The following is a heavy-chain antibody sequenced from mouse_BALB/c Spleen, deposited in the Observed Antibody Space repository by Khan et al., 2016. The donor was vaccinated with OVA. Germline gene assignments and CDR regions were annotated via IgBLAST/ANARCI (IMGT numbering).Heavy chain of an antibody. V-gene: IGHV3-2*02. J-gene: IGHJ2*01. Sequence: EVKLQESGPGLVKPSQSLSLTCTVTGYSITSDYAWNWIRQFPGNKLEWMGYISYSGSTSYNPSLKSRISITRDTSKNQFFLQLNSVTTEDTATYYCARSLMANWGQGTTLTVSS. CDR2: ISYSGST. CDR1: GYSITSDYA. CDR3: ARSLMAN.